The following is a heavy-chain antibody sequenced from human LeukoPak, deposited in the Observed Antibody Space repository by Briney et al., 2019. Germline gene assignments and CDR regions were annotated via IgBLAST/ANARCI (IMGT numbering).Heavy chain of an antibody. D-gene: IGHD6-19*01. CDR1: GFTFSSYG. CDR2: ISYDGSNK. CDR3: AREKQWLVLEIDY. V-gene: IGHV3-30*03. J-gene: IGHJ4*02. Sequence: GGSLRLSCAASGFTFSSYGMHWVRQAPGKGLEWVAVISYDGSNKYYADSVKGRFTISRDNSKNTLYLQMNSLRAEDTAVYYCAREKQWLVLEIDYWGQGTLVTVSS.